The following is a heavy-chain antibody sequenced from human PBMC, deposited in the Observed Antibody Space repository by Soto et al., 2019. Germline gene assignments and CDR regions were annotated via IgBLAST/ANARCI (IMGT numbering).Heavy chain of an antibody. CDR3: ARVRIAARYYYYHGMDV. V-gene: IGHV3-21*01. Sequence: EVQLVESGGGLVKPGGSLRLSCAASGFTFSSYSMNWVRQAPGKGLEWVSSISSSSSYIYYADSVKGRFTTSRDNAKNSLYLQMNSLKAADTAVYYCARVRIAARYYYYHGMDVWGKGTTVTVSS. CDR2: ISSSSSYI. J-gene: IGHJ6*04. CDR1: GFTFSSYS. D-gene: IGHD6-6*01.